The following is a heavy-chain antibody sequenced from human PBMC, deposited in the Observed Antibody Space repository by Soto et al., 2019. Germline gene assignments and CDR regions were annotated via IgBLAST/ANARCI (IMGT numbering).Heavy chain of an antibody. D-gene: IGHD3-22*01. CDR3: ARSSGYYLIDHY. CDR1: GYTFTSYA. CDR2: INAGNGNT. V-gene: IGHV1-3*05. J-gene: IGHJ4*02. Sequence: QVQLVQSGAEEKKPGASVKVSCKASGYTFTSYAMHWVRQAPGQRLEWMGWINAGNGNTKYSQKFQGRVTITRDTSASTAYMELSSLRSEDTAVYHCARSSGYYLIDHYSGQGTLVTVSS.